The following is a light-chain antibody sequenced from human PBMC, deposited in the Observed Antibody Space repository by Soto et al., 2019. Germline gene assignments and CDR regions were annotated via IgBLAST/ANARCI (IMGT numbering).Light chain of an antibody. Sequence: QSALTQPASVSGSPGQSSTISCTGTSSDVGGYNYVSWYQHHPGKAPKLMIYAVSNRPSGVSNRFSGSKSGNTASLTISGLQAEDEADYYCSSYTSSSTLPWVFGTGTKVTVL. CDR3: SSYTSSSTLPWV. V-gene: IGLV2-14*01. CDR2: AVS. CDR1: SSDVGGYNY. J-gene: IGLJ1*01.